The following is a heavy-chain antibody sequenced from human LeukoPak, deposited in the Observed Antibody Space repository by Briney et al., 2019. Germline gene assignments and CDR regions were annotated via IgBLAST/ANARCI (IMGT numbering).Heavy chain of an antibody. D-gene: IGHD6-6*01. V-gene: IGHV4-34*01. J-gene: IGHJ6*02. CDR1: GGSFSGYY. Sequence: ASETLSLTCAVYGGSFSGYYWSWIRQPPGKGLEWIGEINHSGSTNYNPSLKSRVTISVDTSKNQFSLKLSSVTAADTAVYYCARDEYSPYGMDVWGQGTTVTVSS. CDR2: INHSGST. CDR3: ARDEYSPYGMDV.